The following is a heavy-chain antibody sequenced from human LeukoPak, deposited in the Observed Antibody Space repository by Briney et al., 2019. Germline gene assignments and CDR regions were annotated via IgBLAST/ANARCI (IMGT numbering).Heavy chain of an antibody. D-gene: IGHD3-22*01. V-gene: IGHV3-9*01. CDR1: GFIFSNYW. J-gene: IGHJ4*02. CDR2: ISWNSGSI. CDR3: AKDMDYDSSGSPDFDY. Sequence: GGSLRLSCAGSGFIFSNYWINWVRQAPGKGLEWVSGISWNSGSIGYADSVKGRFTISRDNAKNSLYLQMNSLRAEDTALYYCAKDMDYDSSGSPDFDYWGQGTLVTVSS.